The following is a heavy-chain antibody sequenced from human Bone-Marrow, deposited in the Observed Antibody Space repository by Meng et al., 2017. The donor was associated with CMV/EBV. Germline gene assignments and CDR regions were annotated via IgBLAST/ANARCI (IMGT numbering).Heavy chain of an antibody. CDR2: IYPSDSDT. J-gene: IGHJ3*02. CDR3: ARGYCSSTSCYDAFDI. Sequence: GGSLRFSCKGSGYSFTSYWIGWVRQMPGKGLEWMGIIYPSDSDTRYSPFFQGQVTISADKSISTAYLQWTSLKASDTAMYYCARGYCSSTSCYDAFDIWGQGTMVTVSS. CDR1: GYSFTSYW. D-gene: IGHD2-2*01. V-gene: IGHV5-51*01.